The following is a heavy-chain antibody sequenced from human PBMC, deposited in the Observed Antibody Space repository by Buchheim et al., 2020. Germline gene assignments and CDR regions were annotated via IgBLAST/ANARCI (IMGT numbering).Heavy chain of an antibody. V-gene: IGHV4-31*03. D-gene: IGHD3-3*01. Sequence: QVQLQESGPGLVKPSQTLSLTCTVSGGSISSGGYYWSWIRQHPGKGLEWMWYMYYGGSTYYNTYVKSRVTISDRTSKNHSAMMLSSVTAADTHVYYCARESDFWSGDWGQGTL. CDR2: MYYGGST. CDR1: GGSISSGGYY. CDR3: ARESDFWSGD. J-gene: IGHJ1*01.